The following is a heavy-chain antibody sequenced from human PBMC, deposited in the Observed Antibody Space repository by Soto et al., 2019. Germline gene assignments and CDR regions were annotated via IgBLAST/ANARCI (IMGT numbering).Heavy chain of an antibody. D-gene: IGHD4-4*01. CDR1: GYTFTSYG. CDR2: ISAYNGNT. V-gene: IGHV1-18*01. Sequence: ASVKVSCKASGYTFTSYGISWVRQAPGQGLEWMGWISAYNGNTNYAQKLQGRVTMTTDTSTSTAYMELRSLRSDDTAVYYCARDKAVTPYYYYYGMDVWGQGTTVTVSS. CDR3: ARDKAVTPYYYYYGMDV. J-gene: IGHJ6*02.